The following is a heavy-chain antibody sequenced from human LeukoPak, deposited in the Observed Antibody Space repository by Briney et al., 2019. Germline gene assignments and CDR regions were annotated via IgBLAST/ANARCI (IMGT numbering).Heavy chain of an antibody. CDR1: GFTFSSCS. Sequence: GGSLRLSCVASGFTFSSCSMTWVRQAPGKGLECVSTITPTADWTFYADSVKGRFSISRDNSKNTVYLQMNSLRAEDTAVYYCTRGPGRSSSLYYGMDVWGQGTTVTVSS. V-gene: IGHV3-23*01. D-gene: IGHD6-6*01. CDR2: ITPTADWT. CDR3: TRGPGRSSSLYYGMDV. J-gene: IGHJ6*02.